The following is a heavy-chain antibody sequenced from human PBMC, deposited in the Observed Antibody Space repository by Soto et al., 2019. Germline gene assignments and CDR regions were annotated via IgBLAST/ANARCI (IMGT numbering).Heavy chain of an antibody. V-gene: IGHV3-66*01. CDR3: AKSRTGTTYGGMDV. J-gene: IGHJ6*02. CDR2: IHSGGDT. CDR1: GFAVSSNY. D-gene: IGHD1-7*01. Sequence: EMQLVESGGDLVQPGGSLRLSCAASGFAVSSNYMTWVRQAPGKGLEWVSVIHSGGDTHYADSVRGRFTISRDNSKNPMYLQMNRPRAEDTAVYYCAKSRTGTTYGGMDVWGQGTTVTASS.